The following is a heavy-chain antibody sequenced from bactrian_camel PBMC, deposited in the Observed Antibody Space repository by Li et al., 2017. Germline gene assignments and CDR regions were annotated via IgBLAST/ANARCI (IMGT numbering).Heavy chain of an antibody. V-gene: IGHV3S40*01. CDR1: GITFSRHD. J-gene: IGHJ6*01. D-gene: IGHD6*01. CDR2: ITSLPSLFRAA. Sequence: DVQLVESGGGLVQPGESLRLSCVASGITFSRHDMSWVRQAPGKEVEWVAGITSLPSLFRAASYADSVKGRFTISRDDAKNMAYLQMNSLKPEDTAVYYCVATTGGNSWFAAPNRAFGYWGQGTQVTVS. CDR3: VATTGGNSWFAAPNRAFGY.